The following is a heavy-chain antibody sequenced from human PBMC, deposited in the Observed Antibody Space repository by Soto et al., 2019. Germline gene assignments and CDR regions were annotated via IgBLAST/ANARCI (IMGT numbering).Heavy chain of an antibody. J-gene: IGHJ6*02. V-gene: IGHV1-18*01. D-gene: IGHD5-12*01. CDR2: ISTYNGDT. Sequence: QVQLVQSGAEVKKPGASVKVSCKASGYTFTRSGISWVRQAPGQGLEWMGWISTYNGDTNYAQTFQGRVTMTTDTSTSTVHKEVRSLRSHDTAVYSCAREGVATYYYSGMDVWGQGTPVTVSS. CDR1: GYTFTRSG. CDR3: AREGVATYYYSGMDV.